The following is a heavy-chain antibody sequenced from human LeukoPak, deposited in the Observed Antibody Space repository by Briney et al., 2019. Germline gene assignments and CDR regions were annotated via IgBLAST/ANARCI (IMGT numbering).Heavy chain of an antibody. Sequence: GASVKVSCKASGYTFSNYNIHWLRQAPGQGLEWMGWISLYNGNTHYAQKVQGRASMTTDTSTSTTYMELRSLRSDDTAVYYCARTQDVTYYYYYMDVWGAGTTVTVSS. CDR1: GYTFSNYN. D-gene: IGHD2-21*02. CDR3: ARTQDVTYYYYYMDV. J-gene: IGHJ6*03. V-gene: IGHV1-18*04. CDR2: ISLYNGNT.